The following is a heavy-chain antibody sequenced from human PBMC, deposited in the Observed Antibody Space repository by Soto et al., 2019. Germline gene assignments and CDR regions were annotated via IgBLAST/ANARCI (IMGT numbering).Heavy chain of an antibody. Sequence: PSETLSLTCTVSGGSVSSEHYYWNWIRQPPGKGLEWIGYFYYTGSTNYNPSLESRVTISVDTSKNQFSLKLTSVTAADTAVYYCARDKITGLFDYWGQGTLVTSPQ. CDR2: FYYTGST. J-gene: IGHJ4*02. V-gene: IGHV4-61*01. CDR3: ARDKITGLFDY. D-gene: IGHD2-8*02. CDR1: GGSVSSEHYY.